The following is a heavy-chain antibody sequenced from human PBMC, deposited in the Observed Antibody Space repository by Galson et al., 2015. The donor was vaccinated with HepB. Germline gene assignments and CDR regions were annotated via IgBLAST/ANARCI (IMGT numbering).Heavy chain of an antibody. Sequence: LRLSCAASGFTFSSYGMHWVRQAPGKGLEWVAVISYDGINKYYADSVKGRFTISRDNSKNTLYLQMNNLRAGDTAVYYCAWWAPTHFDYWGQGTMVTVSS. CDR2: ISYDGINK. CDR1: GFTFSSYG. J-gene: IGHJ4*02. V-gene: IGHV3-30*03. D-gene: IGHD2-8*02. CDR3: AWWAPTHFDY.